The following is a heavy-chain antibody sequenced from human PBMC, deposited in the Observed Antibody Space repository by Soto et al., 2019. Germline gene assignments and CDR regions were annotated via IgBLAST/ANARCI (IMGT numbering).Heavy chain of an antibody. Sequence: KPGGSLRLSCAASGFNFNNYNMNWVRQAPGKGLEWVSSISRSSYYIYYADSAKGRFTISRDDAKNSLYLEMNSLRAEDTAMYYCTRAQCSSTSCPYYYGMDVWGQGTTVTVSS. CDR1: GFNFNNYN. D-gene: IGHD2-2*01. V-gene: IGHV3-21*01. CDR3: TRAQCSSTSCPYYYGMDV. CDR2: ISRSSYYI. J-gene: IGHJ6*02.